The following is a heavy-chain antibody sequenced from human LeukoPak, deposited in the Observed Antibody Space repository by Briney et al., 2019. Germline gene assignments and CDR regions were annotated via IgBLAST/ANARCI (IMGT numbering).Heavy chain of an antibody. CDR2: IYHSGST. D-gene: IGHD1-14*01. CDR1: GYSISSGYY. Sequence: SETLSLTCTVSGYSISSGYYWGWIRQPPWKGLEWIGSIYHSGSTYYNPSLKSRVTISVDTSKNQFSLKLSSVTAADTAVYYCAREFRKASFGSWGQGTLVTVSS. V-gene: IGHV4-38-2*02. J-gene: IGHJ4*02. CDR3: AREFRKASFGS.